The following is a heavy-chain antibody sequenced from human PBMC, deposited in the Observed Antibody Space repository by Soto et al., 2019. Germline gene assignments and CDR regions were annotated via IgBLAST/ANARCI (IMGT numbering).Heavy chain of an antibody. Sequence: PSETLSLTCTVSGVSITSYYWGWIRQPPGKGLEWIGSIYYSGSTYYNPSLKSRVTISVDTSKNQFSLKLSSVTAADTAVYYCARRLYYDSSGFEGGGMDVWGQGTTVTVSS. V-gene: IGHV4-39*01. CDR3: ARRLYYDSSGFEGGGMDV. CDR2: IYYSGST. D-gene: IGHD3-22*01. CDR1: GVSITSYY. J-gene: IGHJ6*02.